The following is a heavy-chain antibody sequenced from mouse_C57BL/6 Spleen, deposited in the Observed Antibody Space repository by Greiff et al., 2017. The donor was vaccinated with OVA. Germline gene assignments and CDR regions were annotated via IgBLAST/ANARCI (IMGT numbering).Heavy chain of an antibody. V-gene: IGHV1-69*01. Sequence: QVQLQQPGAELVMPGASVKLSCKASGYTFTSYWMHWVKQRPGQGLEWIGEIDPSDSYTNYNQKFKGKSTLTVDKSSSTAYMHLSSLTSEDSAVYDCARWGDSSGVLDYWGQGTTLTVSS. D-gene: IGHD3-2*02. CDR1: GYTFTSYW. CDR3: ARWGDSSGVLDY. CDR2: IDPSDSYT. J-gene: IGHJ2*01.